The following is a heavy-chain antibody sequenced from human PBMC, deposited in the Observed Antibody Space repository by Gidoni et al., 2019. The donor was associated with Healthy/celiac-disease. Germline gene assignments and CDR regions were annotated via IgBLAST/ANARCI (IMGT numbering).Heavy chain of an antibody. CDR3: ARDTASDYGDYDPVWFDP. J-gene: IGHJ5*02. Sequence: QVQLVQSGAEVKKPGASVKVSCKASGYTFTGYYMHWVRQAPGQGLEWMGWINPNSGGTNYAQKFQGRVTMTRDTSISTAYMELSRLRSDDTAVYYCARDTASDYGDYDPVWFDPWGQGTLVTVSS. D-gene: IGHD4-17*01. CDR2: INPNSGGT. V-gene: IGHV1-2*02. CDR1: GYTFTGYY.